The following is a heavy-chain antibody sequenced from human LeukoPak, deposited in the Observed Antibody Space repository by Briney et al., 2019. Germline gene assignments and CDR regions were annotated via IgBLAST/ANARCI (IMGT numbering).Heavy chain of an antibody. D-gene: IGHD5-12*01. J-gene: IGHJ4*02. Sequence: PSETLSLTCTVSGGPISSYHWSWIRQPPGKGLEWIGYNYYSGSTNYNPSLKSRVYISVGTSKNQFSVKLSSVTAADTAVYYWARSYSGYDLAFFDYWGQGTLVTVSS. CDR2: NYYSGST. V-gene: IGHV4-59*01. CDR3: ARSYSGYDLAFFDY. CDR1: GGPISSYH.